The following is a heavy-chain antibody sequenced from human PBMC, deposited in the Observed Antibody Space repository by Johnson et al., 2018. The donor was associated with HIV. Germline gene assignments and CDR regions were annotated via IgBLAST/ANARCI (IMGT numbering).Heavy chain of an antibody. CDR1: GFTFSDYY. CDR2: ISSSGSTI. J-gene: IGHJ3*02. D-gene: IGHD1-26*01. Sequence: QVQLVESGGGLVKPGGSLRLSCSASGFTFSDYYMSWIRQAPGKGLEWVSYISSSGSTIYYADSVKGRFTISRDNAKNSLYLQMNSLRAEDTALYYCAKALVGATLSDAFDIWGQGTMVTVSS. CDR3: AKALVGATLSDAFDI. V-gene: IGHV3-11*01.